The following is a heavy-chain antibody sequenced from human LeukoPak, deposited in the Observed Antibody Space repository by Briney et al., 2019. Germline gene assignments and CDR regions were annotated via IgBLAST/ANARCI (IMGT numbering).Heavy chain of an antibody. V-gene: IGHV4-61*02. Sequence: SETLSLTCGVSGYPISSGYYWGWIRQPAGKGLEWIGRIYTSGSTNYNPSLKSRVTISVDKSKNQFSLKLSSVTAADTAVYYCARGSIAARPEWFDPWGQGTLVTVSS. CDR2: IYTSGST. D-gene: IGHD6-6*01. CDR1: GYPISSGYY. J-gene: IGHJ5*02. CDR3: ARGSIAARPEWFDP.